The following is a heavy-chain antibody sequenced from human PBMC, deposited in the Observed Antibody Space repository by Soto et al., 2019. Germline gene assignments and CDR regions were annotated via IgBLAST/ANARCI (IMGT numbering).Heavy chain of an antibody. D-gene: IGHD2-2*01. CDR1: GGSISSGGYS. V-gene: IGHV4-30-2*01. CDR2: IYHSGST. Sequence: SETLSLTCAVSGGSISSGGYSWSWIRQPPGKGLEWIGYIYHSGSTYYNPSFKSRVTISVDRSKNQFSLKLSSVTAADTAVYYCARVPDRWGQGTLVTVP. CDR3: ARVPDR. J-gene: IGHJ5*02.